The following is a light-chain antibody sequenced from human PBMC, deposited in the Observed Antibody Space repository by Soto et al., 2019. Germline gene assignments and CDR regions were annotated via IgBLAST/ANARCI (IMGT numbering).Light chain of an antibody. J-gene: IGLJ1*01. V-gene: IGLV2-14*01. CDR1: SSDGGGYNY. CDR2: DVS. CDR3: SSYTSSSTLEGV. Sequence: QSALTQPASVSGSPGQSITISCTGTSSDGGGYNYVSWYQQHPGKAPKLMIYDVSNRPSGVSNRFSGSKSGNTASLTISGLQAEDEADYYCSSYTSSSTLEGVFGTGTKLTVL.